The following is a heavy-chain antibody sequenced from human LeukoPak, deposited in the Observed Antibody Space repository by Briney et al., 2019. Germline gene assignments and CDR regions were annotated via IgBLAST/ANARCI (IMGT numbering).Heavy chain of an antibody. CDR1: GFTFSNAW. CDR3: TTDLMYYYDSGGEINY. J-gene: IGHJ4*02. Sequence: PGGSLRLSCADSGFTFSNAWMSWVRQAPGKGLEWVGRIKSKTDGGTADYAAPVKGRFTISRDDSKNTLYLQMDSLKIEDTAVYYCTTDLMYYYDSGGEINYWGQGTLVTVSS. CDR2: IKSKTDGGTA. D-gene: IGHD3-22*01. V-gene: IGHV3-15*01.